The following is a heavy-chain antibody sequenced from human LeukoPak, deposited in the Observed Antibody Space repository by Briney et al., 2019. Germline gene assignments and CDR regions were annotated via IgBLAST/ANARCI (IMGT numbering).Heavy chain of an antibody. CDR1: GFTFSSYG. D-gene: IGHD1-7*01. CDR3: AKDRDWNSYYFDY. CDR2: ISYDGSNK. V-gene: IGHV3-30*18. Sequence: GGSLRLSCAASGFTFSSYGMHWVRQAPGKGLEWVAVISYDGSNKYYADSVKGRFTISRDNSKNTLYLQMNSLRAEDTAVYYCAKDRDWNSYYFDYWGQGTLVTVSS. J-gene: IGHJ4*02.